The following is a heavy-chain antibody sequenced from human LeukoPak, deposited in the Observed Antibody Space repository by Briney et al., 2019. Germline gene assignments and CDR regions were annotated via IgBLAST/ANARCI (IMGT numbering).Heavy chain of an antibody. CDR3: ARDRMGRGSFYGMDV. Sequence: APVKVSCKASGYTFTSYYMHWVRQAPGQGLEWMGWINPNSGGTNYAQKFQGWVTMTRDTSISTAYMELSRLRSDDTAVYYCARDRMGRGSFYGMDVWGQGTTVTVSS. CDR1: GYTFTSYY. D-gene: IGHD3-10*01. V-gene: IGHV1-2*04. J-gene: IGHJ6*02. CDR2: INPNSGGT.